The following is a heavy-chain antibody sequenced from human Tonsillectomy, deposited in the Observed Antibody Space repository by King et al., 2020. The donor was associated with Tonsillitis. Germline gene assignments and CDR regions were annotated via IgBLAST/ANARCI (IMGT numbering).Heavy chain of an antibody. CDR1: GFTVSSNY. CDR2: IYSGGST. CDR3: ARAWYYYDSSGYNFDY. Sequence: VQLVESGGGLVQPGGSLRLSCAASGFTVSSNYMSWVRQAPGKGLEWVSVIYSGGSTYYADPVKGRFTISRDNSKNTLYLQMNSLRAEDTAVYYCARAWYYYDSSGYNFDYWGQGTLVTVSS. V-gene: IGHV3-66*01. D-gene: IGHD3-22*01. J-gene: IGHJ4*02.